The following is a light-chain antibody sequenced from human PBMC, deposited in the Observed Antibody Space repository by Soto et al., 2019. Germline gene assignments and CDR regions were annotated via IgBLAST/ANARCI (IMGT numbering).Light chain of an antibody. CDR2: AAS. V-gene: IGKV1-39*01. Sequence: DIQMTQSPSSLSASVGDRVTITCQASQNINNYLNWYQQKPGRAPKLLIYAASSLQSGVPSRFSGSGSGTDFTLTISCLQSEDFATYYCQQYGSSPLTFGGGTKVDIK. CDR3: QQYGSSPLT. J-gene: IGKJ4*01. CDR1: QNINNY.